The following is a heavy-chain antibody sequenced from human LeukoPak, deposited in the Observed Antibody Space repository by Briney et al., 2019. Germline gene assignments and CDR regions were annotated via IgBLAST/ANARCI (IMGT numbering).Heavy chain of an antibody. CDR1: GGTFSSYA. Sequence: GASVKVSCKASGGTFSSYAISWVRQAPGQGLEWTGRIIPILGIANYAQKFQGRVTITADKSTSTAYMELSSLRSEDTAVYYCASKRGYGSGSYYTDYYYYGMDVWGQGTTVTVSS. CDR3: ASKRGYGSGSYYTDYYYYGMDV. D-gene: IGHD3-10*01. V-gene: IGHV1-69*04. CDR2: IIPILGIA. J-gene: IGHJ6*02.